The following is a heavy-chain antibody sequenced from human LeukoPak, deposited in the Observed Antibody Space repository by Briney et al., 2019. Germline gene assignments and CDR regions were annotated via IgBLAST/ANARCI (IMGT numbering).Heavy chain of an antibody. CDR1: GFTFTYYA. J-gene: IGHJ3*01. V-gene: IGHV3-30-3*01. CDR3: ARGPDPVVRGPRRAFDL. D-gene: IGHD3-10*01. Sequence: GGSLRLSCAASGFTFTYYAMHWVRQAPGKGLEWVSVVSNDGSNQDYTDSVKGRFIISRDDSKSTVYLQMNSLRVDDTATYYCARGPDPVVRGPRRAFDLWGQGTMVTVSS. CDR2: VSNDGSNQ.